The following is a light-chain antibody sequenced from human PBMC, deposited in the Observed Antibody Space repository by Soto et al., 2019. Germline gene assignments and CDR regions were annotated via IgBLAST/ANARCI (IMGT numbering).Light chain of an antibody. V-gene: IGLV1-44*01. J-gene: IGLJ2*01. Sequence: QSVLTQPPSASGTPGQRVTISCSGSTSNIGINTVNWYQQLPGTAPKLLIYSNSQRPSGVPDRFSGSKSGTSASLAISGLQSEDESDYYCAVWDDSLNGPVFGGGTKLTV. CDR2: SNS. CDR3: AVWDDSLNGPV. CDR1: TSNIGINT.